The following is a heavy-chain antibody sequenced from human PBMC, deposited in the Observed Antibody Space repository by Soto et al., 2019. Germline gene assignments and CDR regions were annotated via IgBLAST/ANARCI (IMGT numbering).Heavy chain of an antibody. CDR2: IIPIFGTA. D-gene: IGHD2-21*02. V-gene: IGHV1-69*06. J-gene: IGHJ4*02. CDR3: ARDQGVVETAKTHYYLDY. CDR1: GGTFSSYA. Sequence: QVQLVQSGAEVKKPGSSVKVSCKASGGTFSSYAISWVRQAPGQGLEWMGGIIPIFGTANYAQKFQGRVPITADKSTSTAYMELSSLRAEDTAVYYCARDQGVVETAKTHYYLDYWGQGPLVTVSS.